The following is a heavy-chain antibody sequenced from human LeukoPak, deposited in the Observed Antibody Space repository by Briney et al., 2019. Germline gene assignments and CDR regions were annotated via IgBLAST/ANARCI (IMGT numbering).Heavy chain of an antibody. D-gene: IGHD6-13*01. CDR1: GYTFTAFY. V-gene: IGHV1-2*02. CDR3: ARGGDSSSWYGWFDP. CDR2: IDPKNGDT. Sequence: GASVKVSCKASGYTFTAFYVHWVRQTPRRGLEWMGWIDPKNGDTNYAQMFQGRVTMTRDTSLTTAYMDLSRLRSDDTAVYYCARGGDSSSWYGWFDPWGQGTLVTVSS. J-gene: IGHJ5*02.